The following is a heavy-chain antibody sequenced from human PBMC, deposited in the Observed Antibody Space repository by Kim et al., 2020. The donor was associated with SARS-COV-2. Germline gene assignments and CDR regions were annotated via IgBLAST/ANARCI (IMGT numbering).Heavy chain of an antibody. CDR2: ISYDGSNK. D-gene: IGHD3-9*01. V-gene: IGHV3-33*05. CDR3: ARGQVYDILTGYWGY. J-gene: IGHJ4*02. CDR1: GFTFSSYG. Sequence: GGSLRLSCAASGFTFSSYGMHWVRQAPGKGLEWVAVISYDGSNKYYADSVKGRFTISRDNSKNTLYLQMNSLRAEDTAVYYCARGQVYDILTGYWGYWGQGTLVTVSS.